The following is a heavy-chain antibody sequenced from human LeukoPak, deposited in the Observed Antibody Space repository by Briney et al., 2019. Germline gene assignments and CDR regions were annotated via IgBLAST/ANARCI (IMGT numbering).Heavy chain of an antibody. CDR1: GFTFSIYE. CDR3: ARRRYSTSSSVYFDY. J-gene: IGHJ4*01. Sequence: PGGSLRLSCAASGFTFSIYEMNWVRQAPGKGLDWLAYLSDSGATIYYADSVKGRFTISRDNAKNSLFLQMNSLRAEDTAVYYCARRRYSTSSSVYFDYWGHGTRVTVSS. V-gene: IGHV3-48*03. CDR2: LSDSGATI. D-gene: IGHD2-21*01.